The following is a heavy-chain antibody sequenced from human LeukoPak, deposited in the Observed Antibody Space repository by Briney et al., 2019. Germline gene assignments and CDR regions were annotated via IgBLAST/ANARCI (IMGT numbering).Heavy chain of an antibody. V-gene: IGHV4-39*07. J-gene: IGHJ6*03. CDR2: IYYSGST. CDR1: GGSISSSSYY. D-gene: IGHD2-8*01. Sequence: SETLSLTCTVSGGSISSSSYYWGWIRQPPGKGLEWIGSIYYSGSTYYNPSLKSRVTISVDTSKNQFSLKLSSVTAADTAVYYCARALGYCTNGVCYALSYYYYYMDVWGKGTTVTVSS. CDR3: ARALGYCTNGVCYALSYYYYYMDV.